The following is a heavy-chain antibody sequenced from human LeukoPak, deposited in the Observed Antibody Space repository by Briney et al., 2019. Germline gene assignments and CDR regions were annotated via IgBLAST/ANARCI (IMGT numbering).Heavy chain of an antibody. CDR1: GFTFSRYW. CDR3: ARDSPGYGGYSY. J-gene: IGHJ4*02. Sequence: GGSLRFSCTASGFTFSRYWMTWVRQAPGKGLEWVANIKEDGSAKYYVDSMKGRFTISRDNAKNSLYLQINSLRAEDTAVYYCARDSPGYGGYSYWGQGTLVTVSS. CDR2: IKEDGSAK. D-gene: IGHD5-12*01. V-gene: IGHV3-7*04.